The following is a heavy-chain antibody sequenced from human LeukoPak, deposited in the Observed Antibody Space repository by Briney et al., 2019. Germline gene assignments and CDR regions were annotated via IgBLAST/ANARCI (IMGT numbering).Heavy chain of an antibody. D-gene: IGHD6-6*01. CDR3: AKGSIAASLDY. Sequence: GGSLRLSCAASGFTFDDYAMHWVRQAPVKALEWVSGISWNSGSIGYADSVKGRFTISRDNAKNSLYLQMNSLRAEDTALYYCAKGSIAASLDYWGQGTLVTVSS. V-gene: IGHV3-9*01. CDR1: GFTFDDYA. CDR2: ISWNSGSI. J-gene: IGHJ4*02.